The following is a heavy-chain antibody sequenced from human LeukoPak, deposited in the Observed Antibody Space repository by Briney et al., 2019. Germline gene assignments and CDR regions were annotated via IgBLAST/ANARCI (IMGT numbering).Heavy chain of an antibody. D-gene: IGHD4-23*01. CDR1: GYSISSGYY. J-gene: IGHJ4*02. CDR2: IYHSGST. Sequence: SETLSLTCTVSGYSISSGYYWGWIRQPPGKGLEWIGSIYHSGSTYYNPSLKSRVTISVDTSKNQFSLKLSSVTAADTAVYYCARDLPGGNSAWDVYWGQGTLVTVSS. CDR3: ARDLPGGNSAWDVY. V-gene: IGHV4-38-2*02.